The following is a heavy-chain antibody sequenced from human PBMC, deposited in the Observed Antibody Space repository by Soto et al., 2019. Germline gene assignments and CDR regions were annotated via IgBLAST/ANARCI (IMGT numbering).Heavy chain of an antibody. V-gene: IGHV5-10-1*01. J-gene: IGHJ4*02. D-gene: IGHD3-22*01. CDR3: ARQIYDSDTGPNFQYYFDS. Sequence: PGEALKISCKGSGYSVAGDWITWVRQRRGEGVEWMGRIDPSDSQTYYSPSFRGHVTISVTKSITTVFLQWSSLRASDTAMYYCARQIYDSDTGPNFQYYFDSWGQGTPVTVSS. CDR2: IDPSDSQT. CDR1: GYSVAGDW.